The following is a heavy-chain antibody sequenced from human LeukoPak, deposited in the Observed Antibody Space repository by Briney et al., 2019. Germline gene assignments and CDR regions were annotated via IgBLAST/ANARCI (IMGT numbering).Heavy chain of an antibody. Sequence: GGSLRLSCAASGFTFSSSSMNWVRQAPGKGLEWVSSISDSSSYVHYADSVQGRFTISRDNAKNSLYLQMNSLRAEDTAVYYCARGNWNFDYWGQGTLVTVSS. CDR1: GFTFSSSS. CDR3: ARGNWNFDY. CDR2: ISDSSSYV. D-gene: IGHD1-1*01. J-gene: IGHJ4*02. V-gene: IGHV3-21*01.